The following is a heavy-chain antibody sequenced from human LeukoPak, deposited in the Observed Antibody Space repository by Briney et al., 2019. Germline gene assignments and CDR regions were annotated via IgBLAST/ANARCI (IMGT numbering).Heavy chain of an antibody. J-gene: IGHJ3*02. CDR1: GGSISSYY. CDR2: IYYSGST. D-gene: IGHD1-26*01. CDR3: AISYFGAFDI. V-gene: IGHV4-59*08. Sequence: SPSETLSLTCTVSGGSISSYYWSWIRQPPGKGLEWIGYIYYSGSTNYNPSLKSRVTISVDTSKNQSSLKLSSVTAADTAVYYCAISYFGAFDIWGQGTMVTVSS.